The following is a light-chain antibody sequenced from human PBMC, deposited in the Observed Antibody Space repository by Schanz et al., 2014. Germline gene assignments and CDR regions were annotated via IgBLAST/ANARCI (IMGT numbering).Light chain of an antibody. CDR1: QSVSSNY. V-gene: IGKV3-20*01. CDR3: QQYGTSPQT. CDR2: DSS. Sequence: ETVMTQSPATLSVSPGDRATLSCRASQSVSSNYLAWYQQKPGQAPRLLMYDSSTRATGIPDRLSGSGSGTDFTLTISRLEPEDFAVYFCQQYGTSPQTFGRGTKVEIK. J-gene: IGKJ1*01.